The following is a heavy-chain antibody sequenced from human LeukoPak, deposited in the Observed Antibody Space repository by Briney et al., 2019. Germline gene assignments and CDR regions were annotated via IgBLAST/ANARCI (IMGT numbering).Heavy chain of an antibody. V-gene: IGHV1-18*01. D-gene: IGHD6-13*01. Sequence: AASVKVSYKASGYTFTSYGISWVRQAPGQGLEWMGWISAYNGNTNYAQKLQGRVTMTTDTSTSTAYMELRSLRSDDTAVYYCARGRRVDTTIHIAAAGNFDYWGQGTLVTVSS. CDR3: ARGRRVDTTIHIAAAGNFDY. CDR1: GYTFTSYG. CDR2: ISAYNGNT. J-gene: IGHJ4*02.